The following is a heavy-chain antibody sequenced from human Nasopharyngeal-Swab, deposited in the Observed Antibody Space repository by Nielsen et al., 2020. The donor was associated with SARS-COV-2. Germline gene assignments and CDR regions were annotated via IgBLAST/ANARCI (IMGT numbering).Heavy chain of an antibody. J-gene: IGHJ3*02. D-gene: IGHD3-16*01. V-gene: IGHV3-30-3*01. CDR3: ARGGLGGGAFDI. Sequence: SLKTPCAAPGFTFSRYAMHWVRQAPGKGLEWVAVISYDGSNKYYADSVKGRFTISRDNSKNTLYLQMNSLRAEDTAVYYCARGGLGGGAFDIWGQGTMVTVSS. CDR1: GFTFSRYA. CDR2: ISYDGSNK.